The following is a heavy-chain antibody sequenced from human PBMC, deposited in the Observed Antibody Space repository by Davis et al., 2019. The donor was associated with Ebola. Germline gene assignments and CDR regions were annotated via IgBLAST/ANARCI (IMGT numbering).Heavy chain of an antibody. Sequence: SETLSLTCTVSASSISSSGSYWGWNRHPPGKELEGTGNIFCSGSTYYNPSLKSRGTISVDTSKNQFSVKVTFVTAADTAVYYCARGHTYGSMVYGLDVWGHGTTVTVSS. V-gene: IGHV4-39*01. J-gene: IGHJ6*02. CDR1: ASSISSSGSY. CDR3: ARGHTYGSMVYGLDV. D-gene: IGHD3-10*01. CDR2: IFCSGST.